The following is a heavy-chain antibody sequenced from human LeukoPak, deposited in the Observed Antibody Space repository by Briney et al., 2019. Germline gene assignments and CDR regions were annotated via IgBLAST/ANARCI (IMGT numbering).Heavy chain of an antibody. CDR1: GGTFSSYA. V-gene: IGHV1-69*13. Sequence: ASVKVSCKASGGTFSSYAISWVRQAPGQGLEWMGGIIPIFGTANYAQKFQGRVTITADESTSTAYMELSSLRSEDTAVYYCARDAVAGTSPPHFDYWGQGTLVTVSS. CDR3: ARDAVAGTSPPHFDY. CDR2: IIPIFGTA. J-gene: IGHJ4*02. D-gene: IGHD6-19*01.